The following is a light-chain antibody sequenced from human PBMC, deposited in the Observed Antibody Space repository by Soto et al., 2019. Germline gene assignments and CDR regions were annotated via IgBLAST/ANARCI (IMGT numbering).Light chain of an antibody. CDR1: QRISGW. J-gene: IGKJ1*01. CDR3: QHYNSYSEA. V-gene: IGKV1-5*03. Sequence: DIQMTQSPSTLSASVGDTVTITCRASQRISGWLAWYQQKPGEAPKLLIYKASTLKSGVPSRFSGSGSGTEFTLTISSLQPDDFATYYCQHYNSYSEAFGQGTKVDIK. CDR2: KAS.